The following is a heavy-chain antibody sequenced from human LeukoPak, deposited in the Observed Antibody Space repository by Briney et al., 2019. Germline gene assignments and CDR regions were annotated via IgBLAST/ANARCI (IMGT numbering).Heavy chain of an antibody. CDR2: IYWDDDK. CDR3: AHRPDERFPFDY. V-gene: IGHV2-5*02. Sequence: SGPTLVKPTQTLTLTCTFSGFSLSTSGVGVGWIRQPPGKALEWLALIYWDDDKRYSPSLKSRLTVTKDTSKNQVVLTMTNMDPVDTATYYCAHRPDERFPFDYWGQGTLVTVSS. D-gene: IGHD1-1*01. CDR1: GFSLSTSGVG. J-gene: IGHJ4*02.